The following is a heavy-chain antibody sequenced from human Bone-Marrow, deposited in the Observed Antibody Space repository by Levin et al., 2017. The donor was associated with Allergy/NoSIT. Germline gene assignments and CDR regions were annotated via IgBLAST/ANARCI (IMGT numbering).Heavy chain of an antibody. CDR1: GGSISSNNW. D-gene: IGHD1-26*01. CDR3: ARDGSFNYYGMDV. Sequence: SETLSLTCAVSGGSISSNNWWSWVRQPPGKELQWIGEISQSGNTNYNPSLKSRVTISIDRSKNQFSLRLSSVTAADTAVYFCARDGSFNYYGMDVWGQGTTVTVSS. J-gene: IGHJ6*02. V-gene: IGHV4/OR15-8*02. CDR2: ISQSGNT.